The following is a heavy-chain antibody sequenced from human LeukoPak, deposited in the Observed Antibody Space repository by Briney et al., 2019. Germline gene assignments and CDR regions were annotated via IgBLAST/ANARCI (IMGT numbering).Heavy chain of an antibody. CDR1: GFIISTYC. CDR2: ISFDGGNR. Sequence: QTGGSLRLSWAASGFIISTYCMHWVRQAPGKGLEWVAVISFDGGNRYYADSVKGRFTISRDNSKNSLYLQMNSLRTEDAAVYYCAKEVSSEDAFDIWGQGTMVTVSS. J-gene: IGHJ3*02. D-gene: IGHD2/OR15-2a*01. CDR3: AKEVSSEDAFDI. V-gene: IGHV3-30*18.